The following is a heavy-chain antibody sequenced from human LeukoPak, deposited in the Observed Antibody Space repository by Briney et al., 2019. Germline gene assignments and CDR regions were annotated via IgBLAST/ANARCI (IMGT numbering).Heavy chain of an antibody. D-gene: IGHD3-22*01. J-gene: IGHJ4*02. CDR1: GFTFSSYS. CDR3: ARRGSGYSFDY. Sequence: GGSLRLSCAASGFTFSSYSMNWVRQAPGKGLEWVSSISSSSSYTYYADSVKGRFTISRDNAKNSLYLQMNSLRAEDTAVYYCARRGSGYSFDYWGQGTLVTVSS. CDR2: ISSSSSYT. V-gene: IGHV3-21*01.